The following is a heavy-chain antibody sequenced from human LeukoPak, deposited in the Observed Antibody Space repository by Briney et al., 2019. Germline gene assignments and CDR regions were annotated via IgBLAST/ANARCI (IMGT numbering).Heavy chain of an antibody. J-gene: IGHJ6*03. Sequence: ASVKVSCKASGGTFSSYAISWVRQAPGQGLEWMGRIIPIFGTANYAQKFQGRVTITTDESTSTAYMGLSSLRSEDTAVYYCARDKDDYGDYYYYMDVWGKGTTVTVSS. CDR3: ARDKDDYGDYYYYMDV. D-gene: IGHD4-17*01. CDR2: IIPIFGTA. CDR1: GGTFSSYA. V-gene: IGHV1-69*05.